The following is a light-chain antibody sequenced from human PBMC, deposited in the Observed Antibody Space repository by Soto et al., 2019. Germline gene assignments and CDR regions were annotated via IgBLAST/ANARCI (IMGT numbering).Light chain of an antibody. Sequence: EIVMTQSPATLSVSPGERAILSCRASQSVSSKLGWYQQKPGQAPRLLIYDASIRATGIPARFSGSGSGTEFTLTISSLQSEDFAVYYCQQYNKWFSITFGQGTRLEIK. J-gene: IGKJ5*01. V-gene: IGKV3-15*01. CDR3: QQYNKWFSIT. CDR1: QSVSSK. CDR2: DAS.